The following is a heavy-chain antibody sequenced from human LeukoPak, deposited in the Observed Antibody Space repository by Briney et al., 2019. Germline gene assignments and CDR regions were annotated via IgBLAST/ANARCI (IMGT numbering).Heavy chain of an antibody. V-gene: IGHV3-23*01. CDR1: GFTFSSYA. Sequence: GGSLRLSCAASGFTFSSYAMSWVRQAPGEGLEWVSAISGSGGSTYYADSVKGRFTISRNNSKNTLYLQMNSLRAEDTAVYYCANLDVLLWFGELPDYWGQGTLVTASS. CDR3: ANLDVLLWFGELPDY. J-gene: IGHJ4*01. CDR2: ISGSGGST. D-gene: IGHD3-10*01.